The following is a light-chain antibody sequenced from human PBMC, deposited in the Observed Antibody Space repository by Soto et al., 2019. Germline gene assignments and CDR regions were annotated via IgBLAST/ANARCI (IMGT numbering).Light chain of an antibody. Sequence: DIQMTQSPSSLSASVGDRVNITSRASQYIRDFLNWYQQKPGKAPVILIYAASTLQSGVPSRFSGSRSETNFTLIISSLQPEDFATYYCQQSYTTPLTFGGGTKVDIK. V-gene: IGKV1-39*01. J-gene: IGKJ4*01. CDR3: QQSYTTPLT. CDR1: QYIRDF. CDR2: AAS.